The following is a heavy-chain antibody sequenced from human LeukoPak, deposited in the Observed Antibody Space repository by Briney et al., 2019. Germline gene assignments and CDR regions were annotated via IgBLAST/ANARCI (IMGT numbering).Heavy chain of an antibody. D-gene: IGHD5-18*01. CDR1: GGSISSYY. J-gene: IGHJ3*02. Sequence: SETPSLTCTVSGGSISSYYGNWIRQPPGKGLEWIGYIYYSGSTNYNPSLKSRVTISVDTSKNQFSLKLSSVTAADTAVYYCARKLWLFNAFDIWGQGTMVTVSS. CDR2: IYYSGST. CDR3: ARKLWLFNAFDI. V-gene: IGHV4-59*01.